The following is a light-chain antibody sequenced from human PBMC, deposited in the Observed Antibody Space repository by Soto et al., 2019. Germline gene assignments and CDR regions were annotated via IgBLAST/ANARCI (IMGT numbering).Light chain of an antibody. CDR1: TSNIGADYD. V-gene: IGLV1-40*01. CDR2: GSS. J-gene: IGLJ1*01. Sequence: QSVLTQPPSESGAPGQRVTISCTGSTSNIGADYDVHWYQQLPGTAPKLLIYGSSDRPSGVPDRFSGSKSGTSASLAITGLQAEDEADYYCQSYDSSLINYVLGTGTKVTVL. CDR3: QSYDSSLINYV.